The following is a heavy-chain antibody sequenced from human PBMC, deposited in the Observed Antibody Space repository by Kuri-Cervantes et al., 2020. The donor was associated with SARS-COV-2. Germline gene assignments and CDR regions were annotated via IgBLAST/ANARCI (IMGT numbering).Heavy chain of an antibody. Sequence: ESLKISCTVSGGSISSYYWSWIRQPPGKGLEWIGYIYYGGSTNYNPSLKSRVTISVDTSKNQFSLKLSSVTAADTAVYYCARGYSLIDYWGQGTLVTVSS. J-gene: IGHJ4*02. V-gene: IGHV4-59*01. CDR3: ARGYSLIDY. CDR1: GGSISSYY. D-gene: IGHD5-18*01. CDR2: IYYGGST.